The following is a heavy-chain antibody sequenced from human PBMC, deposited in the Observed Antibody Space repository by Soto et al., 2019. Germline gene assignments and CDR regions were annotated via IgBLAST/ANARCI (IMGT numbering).Heavy chain of an antibody. CDR2: INHSGST. J-gene: IGHJ6*02. CDR1: GGSFSGYY. Sequence: PSETLSLTCAVYGGSFSGYYWSWIRQPPGKGLEWIGEINHSGSTNYNPSLKSRVTISVDTSENQFSLKLSSVTAADTAVYYCARGVAAAGPYYYYGMDVWGQGTTVTVSS. D-gene: IGHD6-13*01. V-gene: IGHV4-34*01. CDR3: ARGVAAAGPYYYYGMDV.